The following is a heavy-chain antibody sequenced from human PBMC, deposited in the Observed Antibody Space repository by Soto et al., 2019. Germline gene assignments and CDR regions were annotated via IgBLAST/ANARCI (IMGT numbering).Heavy chain of an antibody. Sequence: QVQLVQSGAEVKTPGASVKVSCRASGYSFRTHGISWVRQAPGQGLEWMGWISTYDDKTNFPQKFQGRIPMTTDTSTSKAYMELRSLRPDDTAVYFCARDLGYCNSSGCFRNWFDPWGQGTLVTVSS. V-gene: IGHV1-18*01. CDR1: GYSFRTHG. CDR3: ARDLGYCNSSGCFRNWFDP. D-gene: IGHD2-15*01. CDR2: ISTYDDKT. J-gene: IGHJ5*02.